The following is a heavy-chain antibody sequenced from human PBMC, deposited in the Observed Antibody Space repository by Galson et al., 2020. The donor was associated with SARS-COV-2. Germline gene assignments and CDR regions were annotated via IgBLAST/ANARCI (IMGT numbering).Heavy chain of an antibody. J-gene: IGHJ5*02. CDR1: GGSISSGGYY. Sequence: SETLSLTCTVSGGSISSGGYYWSWIRQHPGKGLEWIGYIYYSGSTYYNPSLKSRVTISVDTSKNQFSLKLSSVTAADTAVYYCARGPGTAMVYVGFDPWGQGTLVTVSS. V-gene: IGHV4-31*03. CDR2: IYYSGST. D-gene: IGHD5-18*01. CDR3: ARGPGTAMVYVGFDP.